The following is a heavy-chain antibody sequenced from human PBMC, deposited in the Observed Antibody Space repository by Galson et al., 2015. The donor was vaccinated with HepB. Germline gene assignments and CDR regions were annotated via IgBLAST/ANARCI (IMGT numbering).Heavy chain of an antibody. V-gene: IGHV3-23*01. Sequence: SLRLSCAASGFTFSNYAMSWVRQAPGKGLEWVSGISDSGGTTFYADSVKGRFTISRDNSKNTLYLQMNSLGAEDTALYYCAKESNGGWQAPVNWYVDLWGRDTLVTVSS. CDR3: AKESNGGWQAPVNWYVDL. CDR1: GFTFSNYA. J-gene: IGHJ2*01. D-gene: IGHD6-19*01. CDR2: ISDSGGTT.